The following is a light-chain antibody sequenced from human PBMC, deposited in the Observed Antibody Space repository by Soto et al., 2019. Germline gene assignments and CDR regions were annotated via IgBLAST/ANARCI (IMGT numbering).Light chain of an antibody. V-gene: IGKV1-39*01. J-gene: IGKJ1*01. Sequence: DIQLTQSPSSLSASVGDRVTITCRASQNITNSFNWYQQKPGKAPTLLIYAASSLQSGVPSRFSGSGSGTDFTLTISSLQPEDFATYYCQQTYRSSWTFGPGTKVEI. CDR1: QNITNS. CDR2: AAS. CDR3: QQTYRSSWT.